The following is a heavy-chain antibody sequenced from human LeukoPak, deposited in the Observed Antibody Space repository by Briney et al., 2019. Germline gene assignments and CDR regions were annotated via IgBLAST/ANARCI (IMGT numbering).Heavy chain of an antibody. V-gene: IGHV1-24*01. CDR1: GYTLTELS. CDR2: FDPEDGET. D-gene: IGHD6-13*01. CDR3: ATDVPPYSSSRLGAFDI. J-gene: IGHJ3*02. Sequence: ALVKVSCKVSGYTLTELSMHWVRQAPGKGLEWMGGFDPEDGETIYAQKFQGRVTMTEDTSTDTAYMELSSLRSEDTAVYYCATDVPPYSSSRLGAFDIWGQGTMVTVSS.